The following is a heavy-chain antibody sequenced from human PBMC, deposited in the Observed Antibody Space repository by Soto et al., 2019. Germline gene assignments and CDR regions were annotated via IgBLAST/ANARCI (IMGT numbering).Heavy chain of an antibody. CDR1: GGSISSGGYY. J-gene: IGHJ6*02. D-gene: IGHD3-10*01. Sequence: PSETLSLTCTVSGGSISSGGYYWSWIRQHPGKGLEWIGYIYYSGSTYYNPSLKSRVTISVDTSKNQFSLKLSSLTAADTAVYYCARGAILLGFGEWKNYGMDVWGQGTTVTVAS. V-gene: IGHV4-31*03. CDR3: ARGAILLGFGEWKNYGMDV. CDR2: IYYSGST.